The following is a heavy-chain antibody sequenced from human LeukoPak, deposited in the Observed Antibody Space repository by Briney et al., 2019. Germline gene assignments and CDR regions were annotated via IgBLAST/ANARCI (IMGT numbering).Heavy chain of an antibody. J-gene: IGHJ4*02. D-gene: IGHD6-13*01. CDR3: ARDCVPIAAAGYFDY. Sequence: GGSLRLSCAASGFTFRSYGMHWVRQAPGKGLEWVAVISYDGSNKYYADSVKGRFTISRDNSKNTLYLQMNSLRAEDTAVYYCARDCVPIAAAGYFDYWGQGTLVTVSS. V-gene: IGHV3-30*19. CDR2: ISYDGSNK. CDR1: GFTFRSYG.